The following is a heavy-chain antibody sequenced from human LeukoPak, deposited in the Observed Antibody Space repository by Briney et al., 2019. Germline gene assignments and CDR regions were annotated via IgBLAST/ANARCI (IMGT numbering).Heavy chain of an antibody. D-gene: IGHD3-10*01. J-gene: IGHJ4*02. CDR1: GGSISSSTYY. V-gene: IGHV4-61*05. CDR3: ATGGSGNYHDY. CDR2: AYYSGYT. Sequence: PSDTLSLTCTVSGGSISSSTYYWDWIRQPPGQGLEWIGCAYYSGYTKYNPSLKSRVTMSVDTSKNQFSLKLTSVTAADTAVYYCATGGSGNYHDYWGQGTLVTVSS.